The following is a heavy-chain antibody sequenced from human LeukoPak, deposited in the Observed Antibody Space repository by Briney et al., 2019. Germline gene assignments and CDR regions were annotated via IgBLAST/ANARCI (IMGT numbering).Heavy chain of an antibody. V-gene: IGHV1-8*03. Sequence: ASVKVSCKASGYTFTSYDINWVRQATGQGLEWMGWMNPNSGNTGYAQKFQGRVTITRNTSISTAYMELSRLRSDDTAVYYCASDNYDILTGYSYYFDYWGQGTLVTVSS. J-gene: IGHJ4*02. CDR2: MNPNSGNT. CDR3: ASDNYDILTGYSYYFDY. D-gene: IGHD3-9*01. CDR1: GYTFTSYD.